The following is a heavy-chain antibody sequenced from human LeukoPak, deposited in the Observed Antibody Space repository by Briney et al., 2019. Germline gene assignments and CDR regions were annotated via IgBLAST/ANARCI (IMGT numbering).Heavy chain of an antibody. Sequence: GGSLRLSCAASGFTFSSYWMSWVRQAPGKGLEWVANIKQDGSEKYYVDSVKGRFTISRENAKNSLYLQMNSLSAEDTAVYYCARGVRDIVVVVVEAIGSSNYYYYYYMDVWGKGTTVTVSS. CDR1: GFTFSSYW. J-gene: IGHJ6*03. CDR2: IKQDGSEK. V-gene: IGHV3-7*01. CDR3: ARGVRDIVVVVVEAIGSSNYYYYYYMDV. D-gene: IGHD2-15*01.